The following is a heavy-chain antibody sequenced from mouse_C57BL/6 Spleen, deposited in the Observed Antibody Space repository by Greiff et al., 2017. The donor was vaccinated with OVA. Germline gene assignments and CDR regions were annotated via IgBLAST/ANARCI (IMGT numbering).Heavy chain of an antibody. CDR3: ARIFYYGYDGYAMDY. CDR2: IWWDDDK. V-gene: IGHV8-8*01. Sequence: QVTLKESGPGILQPSQTLSLTCSFSGFSLSTFGMGVGWIRQPSGKGLEWLAHIWWDDDKYYNPALKSRITISKDTSKNQVFLKIANVDTADTATYYCARIFYYGYDGYAMDYWGQGTSVTVSS. CDR1: GFSLSTFGMG. D-gene: IGHD2-2*01. J-gene: IGHJ4*01.